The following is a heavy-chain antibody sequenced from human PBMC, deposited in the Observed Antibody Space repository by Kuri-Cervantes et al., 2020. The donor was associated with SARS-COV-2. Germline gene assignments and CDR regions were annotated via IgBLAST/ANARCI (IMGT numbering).Heavy chain of an antibody. J-gene: IGHJ3*02. CDR3: ARHSEYGDYVPPGGAFDI. D-gene: IGHD4-17*01. Sequence: SETLSLTCTVSDGSISSSSYYWGWIRQPPGKGLEWIGSIYYSGSTYYNPSLKSRVTISVDTSKNQFSLKLSSVTAADTAVYYCARHSEYGDYVPPGGAFDIWGQGTMVTVSS. V-gene: IGHV4-39*01. CDR1: DGSISSSSYY. CDR2: IYYSGST.